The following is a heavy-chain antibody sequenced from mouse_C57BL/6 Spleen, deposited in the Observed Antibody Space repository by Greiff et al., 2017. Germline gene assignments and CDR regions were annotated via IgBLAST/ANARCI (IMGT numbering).Heavy chain of an antibody. V-gene: IGHV1-54*01. J-gene: IGHJ2*01. CDR1: GYAFTNYL. CDR2: INPGSGGT. D-gene: IGHD2-1*01. Sequence: QVQLQQSGAELVRPGTSVKVSCKASGYAFTNYLIEWVKQRPGQGLEWIGVINPGSGGTNYNEKFKGKATLTADKSSSTAYMQLSSLTSADSAVYFCARGSNGNLDYWGQGTTLTVSS. CDR3: ARGSNGNLDY.